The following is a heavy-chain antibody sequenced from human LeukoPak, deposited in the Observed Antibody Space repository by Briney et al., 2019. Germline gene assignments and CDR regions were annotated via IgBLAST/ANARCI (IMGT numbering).Heavy chain of an antibody. CDR3: ARSPRTVIVDY. J-gene: IGHJ4*02. CDR1: GGSFSGYY. V-gene: IGHV4-34*09. D-gene: IGHD3-22*01. Sequence: SETLSLTCAVYGGSFSGYYWSWIRQPPGKGLEWIGYIYYSGSTYYNPSLKSRVTISVDTSKNQFSLKLSSVTAADTAVYYCARSPRTVIVDYWGQGTLVTVSS. CDR2: IYYSGST.